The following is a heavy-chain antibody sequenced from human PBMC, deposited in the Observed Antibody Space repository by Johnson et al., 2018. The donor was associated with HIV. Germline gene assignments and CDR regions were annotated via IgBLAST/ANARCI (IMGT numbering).Heavy chain of an antibody. J-gene: IGHJ3*02. CDR3: ARDSSSGWSRSDGFDI. CDR1: GFTFADYG. Sequence: EVQLVESGGGVVRPGGSLRLSCAASGFTFADYGMSWVRQAPGKGLEWVSGINWNGGSTGYADPVKGRFTISRDNAKNSLYLQMNSPKAEDTAVYYCARDSSSGWSRSDGFDIWGQGTMVTVSS. V-gene: IGHV3-20*04. CDR2: INWNGGST. D-gene: IGHD6-19*01.